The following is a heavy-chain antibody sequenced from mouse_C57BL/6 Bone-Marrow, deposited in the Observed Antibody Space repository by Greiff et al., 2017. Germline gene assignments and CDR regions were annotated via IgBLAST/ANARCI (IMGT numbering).Heavy chain of an antibody. CDR1: GYAFSSSW. CDR2: IYPGDGDT. J-gene: IGHJ2*01. CDR3: ARSRLLRYFDY. Sequence: VQGVESGPELVKPGASVKISCKASGYAFSSSWMNWVKQRPGKGLEWIGRIYPGDGDTNYNGKFKGKATLTADKSSSTAYMQLSSLTSEDSAVYFCARSRLLRYFDYWGQGTTLTVSS. D-gene: IGHD1-1*01. V-gene: IGHV1-82*01.